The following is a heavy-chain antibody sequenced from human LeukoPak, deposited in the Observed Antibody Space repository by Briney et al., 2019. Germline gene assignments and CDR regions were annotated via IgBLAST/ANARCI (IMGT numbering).Heavy chain of an antibody. CDR3: ARRVARTGIYAFDI. D-gene: IGHD1-1*01. J-gene: IGHJ3*02. CDR1: GGSISSGSYY. V-gene: IGHV4-61*02. Sequence: SETLSLTCTVSGGSISSGSYYWSWIRQPAGKGLEWIGRIYTSGNTNYNPSLKSRVTMSVDTSKIQFSLKLSSVTAADTAVYYGARRVARTGIYAFDIWGQGTMVTVSS. CDR2: IYTSGNT.